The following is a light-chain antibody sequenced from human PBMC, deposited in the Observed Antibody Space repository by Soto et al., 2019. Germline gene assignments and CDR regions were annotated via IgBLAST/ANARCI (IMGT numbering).Light chain of an antibody. CDR1: QSVSINY. V-gene: IGKV3-20*01. Sequence: EIVLTQSPGTLSLSPGEGATLSCRASQSVSINYLAWYQQKPGQAPRLLIYGASSRACGIPDRFSGSGSGTDSTLTITILEPEAFELYYCQQYGSSPPYTFGQGTRLEIK. CDR3: QQYGSSPPYT. CDR2: GAS. J-gene: IGKJ5*01.